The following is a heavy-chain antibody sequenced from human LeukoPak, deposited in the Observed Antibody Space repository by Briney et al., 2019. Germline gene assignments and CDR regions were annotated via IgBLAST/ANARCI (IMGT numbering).Heavy chain of an antibody. CDR2: TKNKADSHIT. CDR3: AKDQRWESPHYLDS. J-gene: IGHJ4*02. V-gene: IGHV3-72*01. CDR1: GFTFSDHY. Sequence: AGGSLRLSCAASGFTFSDHYMDWVRQAPGKGLEWIARTKNKADSHITQYAASVKGRFISSRDDSKNSLYLQMNSLKIEDTAVYYCAKDQRWESPHYLDSWGQGTLVTVSS. D-gene: IGHD1-26*01.